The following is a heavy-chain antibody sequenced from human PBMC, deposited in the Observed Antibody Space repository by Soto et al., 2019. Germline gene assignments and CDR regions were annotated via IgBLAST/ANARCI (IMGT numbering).Heavy chain of an antibody. CDR2: INPNSGGT. CDR1: GYTFTAHC. CDR3: AREYDFTMNYGQEV. D-gene: IGHD3-22*01. Sequence: ASVKVSCKTSGYTFTAHCIHWVRQAPGQGLEWMGWINPNSGGTTYAQKFHARVTMTRDTSISTAYMELSGLTSDDTAVYYCAREYDFTMNYGQEVWGQGNTATVS. J-gene: IGHJ6*02. V-gene: IGHV1-2*02.